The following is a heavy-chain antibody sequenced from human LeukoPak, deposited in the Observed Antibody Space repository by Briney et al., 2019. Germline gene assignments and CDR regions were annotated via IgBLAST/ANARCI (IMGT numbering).Heavy chain of an antibody. CDR2: IYHSGST. J-gene: IGHJ4*02. CDR3: ARRPATPLYYFDY. Sequence: SETLSLTCAVSGYSISSGYYWGWIRQPPGKGLEWIGSIYHSGSTYYNSSLKSRVTISVDTSKNQFSLKLSSVTAADTAVYYCARRPATPLYYFDYWGQGTLVTVSS. CDR1: GYSISSGYY. V-gene: IGHV4-38-2*01.